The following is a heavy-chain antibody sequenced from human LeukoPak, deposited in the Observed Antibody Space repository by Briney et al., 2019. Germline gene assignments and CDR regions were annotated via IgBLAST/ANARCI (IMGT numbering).Heavy chain of an antibody. CDR3: ARGRGTTMVRGVITNYFDL. D-gene: IGHD3-10*01. J-gene: IGHJ2*01. CDR1: GYTFTAHY. CDR2: IDPNSGGT. Sequence: ASVKASCRASGYTFTAHYIHWVRQAPGQGLEWMGWIDPNSGGTNHAQKFLGSVTMTGDTSINTAFMELSRLRSDDTAIYYCARGRGTTMVRGVITNYFDLWGRGSLVTVSS. V-gene: IGHV1-2*02.